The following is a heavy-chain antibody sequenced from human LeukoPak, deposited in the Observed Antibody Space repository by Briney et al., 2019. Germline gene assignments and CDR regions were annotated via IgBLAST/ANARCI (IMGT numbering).Heavy chain of an antibody. CDR3: ARLVGSSDPNFDY. J-gene: IGHJ4*02. CDR2: IYYSGST. V-gene: IGHV4-30-4*01. CDR1: GGSISSGDYY. D-gene: IGHD2-15*01. Sequence: PSETLSLTCTVSGGSISSGDYYWSWIRQPPGKGLEWIGYIYYSGSTYYNPSLKSRVTISVDTSKNQFSLKLSSVTAADTAVYYCARLVGSSDPNFDYWGQGTLVTVSS.